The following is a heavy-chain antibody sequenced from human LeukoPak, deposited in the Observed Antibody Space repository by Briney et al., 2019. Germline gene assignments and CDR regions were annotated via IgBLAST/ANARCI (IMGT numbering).Heavy chain of an antibody. D-gene: IGHD5-12*01. CDR2: INHSGST. Sequence: SETLSLTCAVYGGSFSGYYWSWIRQPPGKGLEWIGEINHSGSTNYNPSLKSRVTISVDTSKNQFSLKLSSVTPEDTAVYYCVRLVGGDIDYWGQGTLVTVSS. V-gene: IGHV4-34*01. CDR3: VRLVGGDIDY. CDR1: GGSFSGYY. J-gene: IGHJ4*02.